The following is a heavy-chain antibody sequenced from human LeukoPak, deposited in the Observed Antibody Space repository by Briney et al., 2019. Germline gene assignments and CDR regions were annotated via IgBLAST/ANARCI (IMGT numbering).Heavy chain of an antibody. V-gene: IGHV3-23*01. CDR2: ISGSGSDT. CDR3: AKDRYGDYSFEY. D-gene: IGHD4-17*01. Sequence: GGCLRLSCAASGFTFSGFAMSWVRQAPGKGLEWVSAISGSGSDTYYADSVKGRFTVSRDNSKNTLYLQMNSLRAEDMALYYCAKDRYGDYSFEYWGKGTLVTVSS. CDR1: GFTFSGFA. J-gene: IGHJ4*02.